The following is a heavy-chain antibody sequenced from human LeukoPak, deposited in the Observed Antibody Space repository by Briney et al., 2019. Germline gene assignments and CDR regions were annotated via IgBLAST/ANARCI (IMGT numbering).Heavy chain of an antibody. J-gene: IGHJ3*02. CDR1: GFTFSGSA. V-gene: IGHV3-73*01. Sequence: GGSLRLSCAASGFTFSGSAMQWVRQASGKGLEWVGRIRSKANSYATAYAASVKGRFTISRDDSKNTAYLQMNSLKTEDTAVYYCTTLLDAFDIWGQGTMVTVSS. CDR3: TTLLDAFDI. CDR2: IRSKANSYAT.